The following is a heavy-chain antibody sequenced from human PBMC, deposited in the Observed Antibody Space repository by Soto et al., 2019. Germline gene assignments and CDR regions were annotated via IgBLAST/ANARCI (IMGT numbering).Heavy chain of an antibody. CDR2: TYYRSKWYN. CDR1: GDSVSSNSAA. D-gene: IGHD1-26*01. V-gene: IGHV6-1*01. CDR3: ARGEQYSGRIFDY. J-gene: IGHJ4*02. Sequence: QVQLQLSGPGLVKPSQTLSVTCGISGDSVSSNSAAWNWLRQSPSRGLEWLGRTYYRSKWYNDYAVSVESRITINPDTSKNHFSLQLNFVTPEDTAVYFCARGEQYSGRIFDYWGQGTLVTVSS.